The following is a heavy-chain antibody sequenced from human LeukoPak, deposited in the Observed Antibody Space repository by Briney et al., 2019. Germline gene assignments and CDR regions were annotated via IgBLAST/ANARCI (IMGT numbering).Heavy chain of an antibody. CDR1: GFTFDDYA. Sequence: PGGSLRLSCAASGFTFDDYAMHWVRQAPGKGLEWVSGISWNSGSIGYADSVKGRFTISRDNAKNSLYLQMNSLRAEDTAVYYCTSGDSSGWLEAYWGQGTLVTVSS. CDR2: ISWNSGSI. V-gene: IGHV3-9*01. CDR3: TSGDSSGWLEAY. D-gene: IGHD6-19*01. J-gene: IGHJ4*02.